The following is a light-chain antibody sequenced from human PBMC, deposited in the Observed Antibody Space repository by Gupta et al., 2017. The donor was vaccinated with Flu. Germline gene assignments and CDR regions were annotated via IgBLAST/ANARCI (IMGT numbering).Light chain of an antibody. CDR2: CAS. J-gene: IGKJ2*03. CDR1: QSVSSN. Sequence: EIVMTQSPATLSVSPGERATLSCRASQSVSSNLAWYQQKPGQAPRLLIYCASTRATGSPARFSGSGSGTEFTLTISSLQSEDFAVYYCQQYNNGPSYSFGQGTKLEIK. CDR3: QQYNNGPSYS. V-gene: IGKV3-15*01.